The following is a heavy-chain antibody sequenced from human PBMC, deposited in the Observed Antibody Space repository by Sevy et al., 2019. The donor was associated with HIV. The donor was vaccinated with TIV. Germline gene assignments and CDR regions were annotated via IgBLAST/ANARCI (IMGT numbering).Heavy chain of an antibody. J-gene: IGHJ4*02. CDR3: TRWKAAQSIFDY. V-gene: IGHV3-49*04. D-gene: IGHD6-13*01. CDR2: LKSDVYGGTV. CDR1: GFTFGDYC. Sequence: GGSLRLSCTASGFTFGDYCMSWVRQAPGKGLEWVAFLKSDVYGGTVDHAASVRGRFVISRHASKTIAYLQMNDLKTEDTGVYYCTRWKAAQSIFDYWGQGALVTASS.